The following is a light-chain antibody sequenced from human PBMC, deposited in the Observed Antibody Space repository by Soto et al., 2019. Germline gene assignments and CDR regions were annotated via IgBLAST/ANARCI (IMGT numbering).Light chain of an antibody. CDR2: EVT. V-gene: IGLV2-14*01. J-gene: IGLJ1*01. CDR1: SSDVGAYNF. Sequence: SALTQPASVSGSPGQSITISCTGTSSDVGAYNFVSWYQHHPGRAPKLIIYEVTIRPSGVSNRFSGSKSGNTASLTISGLQAEDEAHYYCSSYTTSAPYVFGSGTKLTVL. CDR3: SSYTTSAPYV.